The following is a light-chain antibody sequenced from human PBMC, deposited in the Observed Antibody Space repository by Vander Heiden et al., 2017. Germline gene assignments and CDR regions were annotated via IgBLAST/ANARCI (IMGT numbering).Light chain of an antibody. Sequence: EIGMRRSPPTLSVSPGERATLSCRASQSVSSNLAWYQQNPAQAPSLLIDGASTRATGIPARFSGSGCGTEFTLTISSLQSEDFAVYYCQQYNNWPPLTFGGGTKVEIK. J-gene: IGKJ4*01. CDR1: QSVSSN. V-gene: IGKV3-15*01. CDR2: GAS. CDR3: QQYNNWPPLT.